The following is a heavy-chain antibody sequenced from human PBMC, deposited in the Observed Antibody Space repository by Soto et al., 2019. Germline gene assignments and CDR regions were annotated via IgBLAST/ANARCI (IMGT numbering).Heavy chain of an antibody. CDR1: GGSISSSNW. V-gene: IGHV4-4*02. D-gene: IGHD1-26*01. CDR2: IYHSGST. J-gene: IGHJ6*02. CDR3: ARRVGATTTYYYYGMDV. Sequence: SETLSLTCAVSGGSISSSNWWSWVRQPPGKGLEWIGEIYHSGSTNYNPSLKSRVTISVDKSKNQFSLKLSSVTAADTAVYYCARRVGATTTYYYYGMDVWGQGTTVTVSS.